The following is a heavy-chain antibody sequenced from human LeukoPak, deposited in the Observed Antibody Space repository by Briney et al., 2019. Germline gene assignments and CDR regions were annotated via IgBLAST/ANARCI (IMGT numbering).Heavy chain of an antibody. CDR1: GYTFTSYG. CDR2: ISAYNGNT. CDR3: ARDHYNYDSGGYPYFDY. Sequence: GASVKVSCKASGYTFTSYGISWVRQAPGQGLEWMGWISAYNGNTNYAQKLQGRVTMTTDTSTSTAYMELRSLRSDDTAVYYCARDHYNYDSGGYPYFDYWGQGTLVTVSS. D-gene: IGHD3-22*01. J-gene: IGHJ4*02. V-gene: IGHV1-18*01.